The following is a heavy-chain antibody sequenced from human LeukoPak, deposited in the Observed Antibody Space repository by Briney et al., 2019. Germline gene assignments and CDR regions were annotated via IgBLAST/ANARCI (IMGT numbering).Heavy chain of an antibody. V-gene: IGHV3-30*02. CDR2: IRYDGSNK. CDR3: AKDPTSNYYDFWSGYYEDY. D-gene: IGHD3-3*01. CDR1: GFTFSSYG. Sequence: PGGSLRLSCAASGFTFSSYGMHWVRQAPGKGLEWVAFIRYDGSNKYYADSVKGRFTISRDNSKNTLYLQMNSLGAEDTAVYYCAKDPTSNYYDFWSGYYEDYWGQGTLVTVSS. J-gene: IGHJ4*02.